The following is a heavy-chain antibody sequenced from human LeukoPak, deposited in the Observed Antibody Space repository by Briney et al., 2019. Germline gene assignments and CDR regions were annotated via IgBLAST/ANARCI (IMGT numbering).Heavy chain of an antibody. V-gene: IGHV3-7*01. J-gene: IGHJ6*02. D-gene: IGHD3-3*01. Sequence: GGSLRLSCAASGFTFSSHWMHWVRQAPGKGLEWVANIKQDGSEKYYVDSVKGRFTISRDNAKNSLYLQMNSLRAEDTAVYYCARDPVPADFWSGPSDYYGMDVWGQGTTVTVSS. CDR2: IKQDGSEK. CDR3: ARDPVPADFWSGPSDYYGMDV. CDR1: GFTFSSHW.